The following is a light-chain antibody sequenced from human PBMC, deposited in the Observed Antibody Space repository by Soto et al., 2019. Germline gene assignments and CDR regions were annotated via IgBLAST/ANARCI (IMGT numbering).Light chain of an antibody. CDR2: KAS. CDR3: QQYGANSPWT. J-gene: IGKJ1*01. Sequence: DIQVTQSPSTLSASVGDRVTISCRASQNINDLLAWYQQKSGKAPKVLIYKASSLESGVPSRFSGSGSGTEFTLTISSLQTEDFATYYCQQYGANSPWTFGQGTKVEIK. V-gene: IGKV1-5*03. CDR1: QNINDL.